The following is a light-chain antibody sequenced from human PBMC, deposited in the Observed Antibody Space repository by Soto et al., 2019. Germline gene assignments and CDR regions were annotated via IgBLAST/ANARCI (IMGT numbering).Light chain of an antibody. CDR1: SSDVGGYNY. V-gene: IGLV2-8*01. CDR2: EVS. CDR3: SSFEASNNLL. J-gene: IGLJ2*01. Sequence: QSVLTQPPSASGSPGQSVTISCTGTSSDVGGYNYVSWYQQHPGKAPKLMIYEVSKRPSGVPDRFSGSKSGNTASLTVSGLQVEDEGDYYCSSFEASNNLLFGGGTKVTVL.